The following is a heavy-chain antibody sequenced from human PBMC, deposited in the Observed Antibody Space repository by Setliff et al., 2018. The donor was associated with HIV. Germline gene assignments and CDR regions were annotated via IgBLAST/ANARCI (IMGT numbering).Heavy chain of an antibody. J-gene: IGHJ6*03. CDR3: ARVDYGDYFYYYYMDV. CDR2: ISSSSSSTI. D-gene: IGHD4-17*01. Sequence: PGGSLRLSCTASGFTFRNHGMNWVRQAPGKGLEWIAYISSSSSSTIYYADSVKGRFTISRDNAKNSLYLQMNSLRAEDTAVYYCARVDYGDYFYYYYMDVWGKGTTVTVSS. CDR1: GFTFRNHG. V-gene: IGHV3-48*01.